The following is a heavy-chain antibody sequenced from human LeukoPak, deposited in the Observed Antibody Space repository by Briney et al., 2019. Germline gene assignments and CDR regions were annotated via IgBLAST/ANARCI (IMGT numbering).Heavy chain of an antibody. J-gene: IGHJ3*02. V-gene: IGHV5-51*01. D-gene: IGHD6-13*01. CDR3: ARPSSSWDDAFDI. CDR2: IYPGDSDT. CDR1: GYSFTSYW. Sequence: GESLKISCKGSGYSFTSYWIGWVRPMPGKGLEWMGIIYPGDSDTRYSPSVQGQVTISADKSISTAYLQWSSLKASDTAMYYCARPSSSWDDAFDIWGQGTMVTVSS.